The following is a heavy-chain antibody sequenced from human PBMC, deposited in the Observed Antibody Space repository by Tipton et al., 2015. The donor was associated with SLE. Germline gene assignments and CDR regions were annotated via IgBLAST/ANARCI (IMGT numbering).Heavy chain of an antibody. CDR2: INPSGGST. J-gene: IGHJ4*02. CDR3: AREVAFGVPIS. D-gene: IGHD3-3*01. Sequence: QSGAEVKKPGASVKVSCKASGYTFTSYYMHWVRQAPGQGLEWMGIINPSGGSTSYAQKFQGRVAMTRDTSTSTVYMELSSLRSEDTAVYYCAREVAFGVPISWGQGTLVTVSS. CDR1: GYTFTSYY. V-gene: IGHV1-46*01.